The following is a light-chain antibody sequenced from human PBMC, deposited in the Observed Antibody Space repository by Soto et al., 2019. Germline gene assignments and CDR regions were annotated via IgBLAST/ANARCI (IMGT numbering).Light chain of an antibody. V-gene: IGLV2-14*01. CDR2: EVS. CDR3: SSYAITSTPIYV. CDR1: SSDVGSYNY. Sequence: QSALTQPASVSGSPGQSITISCTGTSSDVGSYNYVSWYQHHPGKAPKLMISEVSNRPSGISNRFSGSKSGNTASLTISGLQAEDEADYYCSSYAITSTPIYVFGTGTKLTVL. J-gene: IGLJ1*01.